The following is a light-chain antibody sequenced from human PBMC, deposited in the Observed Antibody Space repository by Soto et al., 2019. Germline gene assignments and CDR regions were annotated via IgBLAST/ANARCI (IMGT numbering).Light chain of an antibody. V-gene: IGLV2-14*01. Sequence: SALTQPASVSGSPGQSITISCTGTSSDVGRYNYVSWYQQRPGQAPKLMIYEVSHRPSGVSNRFSGSKSGYTASLTISGLQADDEADYYCTSYTISTTWVFGGGTKVTVL. CDR2: EVS. CDR3: TSYTISTTWV. J-gene: IGLJ3*02. CDR1: SSDVGRYNY.